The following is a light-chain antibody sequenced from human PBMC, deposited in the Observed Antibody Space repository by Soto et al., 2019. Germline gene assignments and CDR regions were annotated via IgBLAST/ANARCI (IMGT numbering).Light chain of an antibody. J-gene: IGLJ1*01. V-gene: IGLV1-51*01. CDR2: DNN. CDR3: GTWYSSLSVPYV. Sequence: QSVLTQPPSVSAAPGQKVTISCSGSSSNIGNNYVSWYQQLPGTAPKLLIYDNNKRPSGIPDRFSGSKSGTSATLGITGLQTVDEADYYCGTWYSSLSVPYVFGTVTKLTVL. CDR1: SSNIGNNY.